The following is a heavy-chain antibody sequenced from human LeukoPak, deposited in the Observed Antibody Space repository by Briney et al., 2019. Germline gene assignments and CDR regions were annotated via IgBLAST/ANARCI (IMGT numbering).Heavy chain of an antibody. CDR1: DGSVSRGSYY. J-gene: IGHJ6*02. CDR3: ARDTNGVDV. D-gene: IGHD1-1*01. Sequence: KTSETLSLTCTVSDGSVSRGSYYWSWIRQSPGKGLEWIGHIFYTGSTNYSPSLKSQVTISIDTSKNQFSLKLSSVTAADTAVYYCARDTNGVDVWGQGTTVTVSS. V-gene: IGHV4-61*01. CDR2: IFYTGST.